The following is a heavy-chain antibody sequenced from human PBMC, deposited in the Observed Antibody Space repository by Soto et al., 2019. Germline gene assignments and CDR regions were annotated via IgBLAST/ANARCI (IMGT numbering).Heavy chain of an antibody. CDR3: ARVRSGYSFDF. Sequence: ASVKVSCKASGYTFTSYDINWMRQASGQGLEWMGYMSPNNGDTGYAQQFQGRVTMTRVTSIGTAYLELSSLKSEDTAVYYCARVRSGYSFDFWGQGTLVTVSS. J-gene: IGHJ4*02. CDR1: GYTFTSYD. V-gene: IGHV1-8*01. D-gene: IGHD3-3*01. CDR2: MSPNNGDT.